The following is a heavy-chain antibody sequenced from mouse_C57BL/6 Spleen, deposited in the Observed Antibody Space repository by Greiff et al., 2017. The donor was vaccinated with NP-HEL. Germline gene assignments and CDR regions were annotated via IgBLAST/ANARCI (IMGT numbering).Heavy chain of an antibody. CDR3: ARYYSNGGYAMDY. Sequence: QVQLQQPGAELVKPGASVKMSCKASGYTFTSYWITWVKQRPGQGLEWIGDIYPGSGSTNYNEKFKSKATLTVDTSSSTAYMQLSSLTSEDSAVYYCARYYSNGGYAMDYWGQGTSVTVSS. D-gene: IGHD2-5*01. J-gene: IGHJ4*01. V-gene: IGHV1-55*01. CDR2: IYPGSGST. CDR1: GYTFTSYW.